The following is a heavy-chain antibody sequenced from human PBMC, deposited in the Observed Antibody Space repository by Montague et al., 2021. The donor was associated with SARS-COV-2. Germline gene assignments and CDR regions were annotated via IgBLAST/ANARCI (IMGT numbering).Heavy chain of an antibody. CDR1: GDSISGHY. Sequence: SETLSLTCVVSGDSISGHYWTWIRQPPGKGLEWIGYVSFSGSPNYNPSLKSRVTISADTSKKQFSLKLTSVTAADTAMYYCAKPRGVEGATRFAFDTWGQGTRVIVSA. CDR3: AKPRGVEGATRFAFDT. V-gene: IGHV4-59*08. J-gene: IGHJ3*02. CDR2: VSFSGSP. D-gene: IGHD2-15*01.